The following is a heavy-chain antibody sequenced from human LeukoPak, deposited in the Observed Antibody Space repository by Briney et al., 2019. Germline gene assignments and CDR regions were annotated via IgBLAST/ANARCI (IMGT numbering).Heavy chain of an antibody. Sequence: ASETLSLTCIVPGGSISSTNYYWGWIRQPPGKGLECIGSIYYSGRTYYKPSLKSRVTISVDTSKNQFSLKLSSVTAADTAVYYCARIAYSSSTDYWGQGTLVTVSS. CDR3: ARIAYSSSTDY. D-gene: IGHD6-6*01. V-gene: IGHV4-39*07. J-gene: IGHJ4*02. CDR1: GGSISSTNYY. CDR2: IYYSGRT.